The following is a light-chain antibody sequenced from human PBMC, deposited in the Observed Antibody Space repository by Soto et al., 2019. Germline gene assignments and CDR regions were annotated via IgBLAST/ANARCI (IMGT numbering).Light chain of an antibody. CDR2: AAS. CDR1: QSVSSSH. J-gene: IGKJ5*01. CDR3: QQRSNWPPT. V-gene: IGKV3D-20*02. Sequence: TQSPSSLSASVGDRATLSCRASQSVSSSHLAWYQHKPGQAPRLLIYAASSRATGSPDRFSGGGSGTDFTLTISSLEPEDFAVYYCQQRSNWPPTFGQGTRLEIK.